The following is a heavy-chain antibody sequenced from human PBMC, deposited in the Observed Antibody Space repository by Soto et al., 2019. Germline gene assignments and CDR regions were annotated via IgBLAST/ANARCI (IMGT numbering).Heavy chain of an antibody. J-gene: IGHJ6*02. CDR1: GGSISSSSYY. V-gene: IGHV4-39*01. D-gene: IGHD6-6*01. CDR2: IYYSGST. Sequence: SETLSLTCTVSGGSISSSSYYWGWIRQPPGKGLEWIGSIYYSGSTYYNPSLKSRVTISVDTSKNQFSLKLSSVTAADTAVYYCAGSSVPYYHYGMDVWGQGTTVTVSS. CDR3: AGSSVPYYHYGMDV.